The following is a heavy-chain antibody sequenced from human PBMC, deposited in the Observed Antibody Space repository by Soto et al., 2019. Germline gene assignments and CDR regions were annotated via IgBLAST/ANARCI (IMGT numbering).Heavy chain of an antibody. D-gene: IGHD4-4*01. V-gene: IGHV3-30*03. Sequence: QVQLVESGGGVVQPGRSLRLSCAASGFTFSSYGMHWVRQAPGKGLEWVTVISYDGSNKYYVDSVKGRFTISRDNSKXXXXXXXNSLRXEDTXXXXXAKDRHDYSNYFDHWGQGTLVT. CDR2: ISYDGSNK. CDR3: AKDRHDYSNYFDH. CDR1: GFTFSSYG. J-gene: IGHJ4*02.